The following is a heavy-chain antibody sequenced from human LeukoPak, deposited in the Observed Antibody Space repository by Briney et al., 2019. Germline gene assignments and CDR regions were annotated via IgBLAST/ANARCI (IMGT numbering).Heavy chain of an antibody. V-gene: IGHV3-30*18. CDR2: ISYDGSNK. Sequence: GGSLRLSCAASGFTFSSYGMHWVRQAPGKGLEWVAVISYDGSNKYYADSVKGRFTISRDNSKNTLYLQMNSLRAEDTAVYYCAKEFSGSFDYWGQGTLVTVSS. CDR3: AKEFSGSFDY. CDR1: GFTFSSYG. D-gene: IGHD1-26*01. J-gene: IGHJ4*02.